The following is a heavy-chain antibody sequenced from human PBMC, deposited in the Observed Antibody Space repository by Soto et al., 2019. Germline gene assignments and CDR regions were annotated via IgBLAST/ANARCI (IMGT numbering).Heavy chain of an antibody. CDR2: LKSRTDGGPT. CDR3: TTGPH. V-gene: IGHV3-15*01. J-gene: IGHJ4*02. Sequence: SLRLSCAASGFIFSDACMSLVRQAPGKGLEWVGRLKSRTDGGPTAYAAPAKGRFTISRDDSKNTLYLQLNNLKTEDTAAYFCTTGPHWGQGTLVTVSS. CDR1: GFIFSDAC.